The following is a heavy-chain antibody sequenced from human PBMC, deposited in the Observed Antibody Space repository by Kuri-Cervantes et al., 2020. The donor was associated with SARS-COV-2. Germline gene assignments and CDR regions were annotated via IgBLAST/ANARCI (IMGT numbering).Heavy chain of an antibody. CDR2: INPSGGST. D-gene: IGHD4-11*01. J-gene: IGHJ4*02. V-gene: IGHV1-46*01. CDR1: GYTFTSYY. CDR3: ARGSAGGRYSNYVLDY. Sequence: ASVKVSCKASGYTFTSYYMHWVRQAPGQGLGWMGIINPSGGSTSYAQKFQGRVTMTRDTSTSTVYMELSSLRSEDTAVYYCARGSAGGRYSNYVLDYWGQGTLVTVSS.